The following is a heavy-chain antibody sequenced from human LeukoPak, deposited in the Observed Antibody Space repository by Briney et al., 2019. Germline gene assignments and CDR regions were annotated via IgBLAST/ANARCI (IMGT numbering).Heavy chain of an antibody. Sequence: PSETLSLTCTVSGGSISSSSYYWGWIRQPPGKGLEWIGSIYYSGSTYYNPSLKSRVTISVDTSKNQFSLKLSSVTAADTAVYYCARDSSSSWYKGGVDYWGQGTLVTVSS. V-gene: IGHV4-39*07. CDR2: IYYSGST. J-gene: IGHJ4*02. CDR1: GGSISSSSYY. D-gene: IGHD6-13*01. CDR3: ARDSSSSWYKGGVDY.